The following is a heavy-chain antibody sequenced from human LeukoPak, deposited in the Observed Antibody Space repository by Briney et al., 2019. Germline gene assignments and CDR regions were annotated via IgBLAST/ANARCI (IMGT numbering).Heavy chain of an antibody. D-gene: IGHD6-13*01. Sequence: PSETLSLTCAVSGGSISSNSYYWGWIRQPPGKGLEWIGSIYYSGTTYYNPSLKSRVTISLDTSKNQFSLRLSSVTAADTAVYYCARVPSYLSSSWSPDFDYWGQGTLVTVSS. CDR1: GGSISSNSYY. J-gene: IGHJ4*02. CDR3: ARVPSYLSSSWSPDFDY. CDR2: IYYSGTT. V-gene: IGHV4-39*07.